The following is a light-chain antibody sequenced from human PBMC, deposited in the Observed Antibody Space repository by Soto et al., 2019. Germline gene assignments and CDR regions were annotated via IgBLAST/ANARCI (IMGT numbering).Light chain of an antibody. V-gene: IGKV1-33*01. CDR2: DAS. Sequence: DIQMTQSPSSLSASVGDRVTITWQASQDISNYLNWYQQKPGKAPKLLIYDASNLETGVPSRFTGRGSGTDFTFTISSLQTEDIATYYCQQYDNLPLTFGGGTKVEIK. CDR3: QQYDNLPLT. J-gene: IGKJ4*01. CDR1: QDISNY.